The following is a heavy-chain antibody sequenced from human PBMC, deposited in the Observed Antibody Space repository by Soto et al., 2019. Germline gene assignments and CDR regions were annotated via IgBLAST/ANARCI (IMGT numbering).Heavy chain of an antibody. V-gene: IGHV4-61*08. CDR3: ARGVCGAYLDY. D-gene: IGHD2-21*01. Sequence: SETLSLTCTVSGDSMTKNYRSWSMTNYYYWRWSRQTPGKGLEWIGYVESSGRTEYTPSLASRVTLSLGSSQNQFSLTLRSVTTADRALYFCARGVCGAYLDYWGQGIPVTVSS. CDR1: GDSMTKNYRSWSMTNYYY. J-gene: IGHJ4*02. CDR2: VESSGRT.